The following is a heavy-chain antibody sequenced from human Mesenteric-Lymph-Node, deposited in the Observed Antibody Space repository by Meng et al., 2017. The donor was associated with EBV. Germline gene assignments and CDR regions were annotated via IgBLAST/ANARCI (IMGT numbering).Heavy chain of an antibody. CDR1: GGSVSSGGYS. CDR2: IYHFGSP. J-gene: IGHJ4*02. Sequence: QLQQSGQGLVKPSQPRSLTCAVSGGSVSSGGYSWSWIRQPPGKGLEWIGYIYHFGSPNYNPSLKSRVTISVDRSKNQFSLNLTSMTAADTAVYYCARRGIAEGFDFWGQGTLVTVSS. CDR3: ARRGIAEGFDF. V-gene: IGHV4-30-2*01.